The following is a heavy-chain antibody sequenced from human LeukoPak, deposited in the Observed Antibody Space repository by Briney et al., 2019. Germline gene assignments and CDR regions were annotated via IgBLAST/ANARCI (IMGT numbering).Heavy chain of an antibody. CDR1: GYTYTSYG. CDR3: ASSAGYDILTAYLLDY. CDR2: ISAYNGNT. V-gene: IGHV1-18*01. J-gene: IGHJ4*02. D-gene: IGHD3-9*01. Sequence: ASVMVSCKASGYTYTSYGISWVRQAPGQGLEWMGWISAYNGNTNYAQKLQGRVTMTTDTSTSTAYMELRSLRSDDTAVYYCASSAGYDILTAYLLDYWGQGTLVTVSS.